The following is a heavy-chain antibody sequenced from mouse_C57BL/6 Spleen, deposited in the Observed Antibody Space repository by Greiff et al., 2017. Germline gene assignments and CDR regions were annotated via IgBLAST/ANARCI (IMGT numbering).Heavy chain of an antibody. CDR2: IHPNSGST. Sequence: QVQLQQPGAELVKPGASVKLSCKASGYTFTSYWMHWVKQRPGQGLEWIGMIHPNSGSTNYNEKFKSKATLTVDKSSSTAYMQLSSLTTEDSAIYYCARSYYDYPYYYAMDYWGQGTSVTVSS. V-gene: IGHV1-64*01. CDR1: GYTFTSYW. J-gene: IGHJ4*01. D-gene: IGHD2-4*01. CDR3: ARSYYDYPYYYAMDY.